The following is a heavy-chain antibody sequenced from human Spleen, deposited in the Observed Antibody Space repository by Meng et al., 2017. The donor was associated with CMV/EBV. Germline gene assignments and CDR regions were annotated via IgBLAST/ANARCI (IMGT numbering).Heavy chain of an antibody. D-gene: IGHD3-10*01. V-gene: IGHV3-53*01. CDR3: ASHFYGSGSADY. Sequence: LSCAASGFTFSSYCMSWVRQAPGKGLEWVSILYGGGSTYYADSVKGRFTIYRDDSKNTLYLQMNSLRADDTAVYYCASHFYGSGSADYWGQGVLVTVSS. CDR2: LYGGGST. CDR1: GFTFSSYC. J-gene: IGHJ4*02.